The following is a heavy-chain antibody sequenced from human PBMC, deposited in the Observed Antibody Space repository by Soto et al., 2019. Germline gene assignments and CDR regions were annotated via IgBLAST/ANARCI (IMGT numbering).Heavy chain of an antibody. J-gene: IGHJ4*02. D-gene: IGHD6-13*01. CDR1: CYTFTSYG. CDR3: AGDRGIAPPDY. CDR2: ISAYNGNT. Sequence: SVKVSFKASCYTFTSYGISWGRQAPGQGLEWMGWISAYNGNTNYAQKLQGRVTMTTDTSTSTAYMELRSLRSDDTAVYYCAGDRGIAPPDYWGQGTLVTVYS. V-gene: IGHV1-18*04.